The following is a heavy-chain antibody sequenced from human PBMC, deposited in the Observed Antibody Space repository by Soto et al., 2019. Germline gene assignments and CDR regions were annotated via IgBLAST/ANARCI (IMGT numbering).Heavy chain of an antibody. J-gene: IGHJ4*02. CDR1: GFTFSSYA. CDR3: ATSIGALNEN. D-gene: IGHD3-16*01. V-gene: IGHV3-23*01. CDR2: ITGSGDGT. Sequence: VHLLESGGGVVQTGGSLRLSCLTSGFTFSSYAMTWVRQAPGKGLDWVSAITGSGDGTFYADSVKGRFTISRDNSKNTLFLQMNSLTVEDTALNFCATSIGALNENWGQGTLVTVSS.